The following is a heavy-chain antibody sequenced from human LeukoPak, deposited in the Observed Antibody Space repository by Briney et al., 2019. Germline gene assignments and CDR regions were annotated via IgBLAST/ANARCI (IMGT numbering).Heavy chain of an antibody. Sequence: GGSLRLSCAVSGFTFSSYAMHWVRQAPGKGLEWVAVISYDGSNIYYADSVKGRFTISRDNSKNTLYLQMNSLRAEDTAVYYCASSLSQGSYYVTDYWGQGTLVTVSS. V-gene: IGHV3-30*04. CDR3: ASSLSQGSYYVTDY. D-gene: IGHD3-10*01. CDR1: GFTFSSYA. CDR2: ISYDGSNI. J-gene: IGHJ4*02.